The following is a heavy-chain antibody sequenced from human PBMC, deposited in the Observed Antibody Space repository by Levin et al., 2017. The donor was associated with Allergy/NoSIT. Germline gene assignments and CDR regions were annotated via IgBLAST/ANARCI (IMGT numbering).Heavy chain of an antibody. CDR1: GFTFSSYG. Sequence: GGSLRLSCAASGFTFSSYGMHWVRQAPGKGLEWVAVIWYDGSNKYYADSVKGRFTISRDNSKNTLYLQMNSLRAEDTAVYYCARQLWGNDWLLRPFDYWGQGTLVTVSS. D-gene: IGHD3-9*01. CDR2: IWYDGSNK. J-gene: IGHJ4*02. V-gene: IGHV3-33*01. CDR3: ARQLWGNDWLLRPFDY.